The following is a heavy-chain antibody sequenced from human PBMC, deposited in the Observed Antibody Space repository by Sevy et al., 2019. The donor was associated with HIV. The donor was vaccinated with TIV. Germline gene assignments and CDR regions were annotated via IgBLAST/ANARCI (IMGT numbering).Heavy chain of an antibody. CDR1: GFTFSRNG. CDR3: AKESVSWYLDF. D-gene: IGHD6-13*01. J-gene: IGHJ4*02. Sequence: GGSLRLSCAASGFTFSRNGMHWVRQVPGKGLEWVALISYDGESKNYADSVKGRFTISRDNSKNTVYLHMNSLRSEDTAVYYCAKESVSWYLDFWGQGTLVTVSS. CDR2: ISYDGESK. V-gene: IGHV3-30*18.